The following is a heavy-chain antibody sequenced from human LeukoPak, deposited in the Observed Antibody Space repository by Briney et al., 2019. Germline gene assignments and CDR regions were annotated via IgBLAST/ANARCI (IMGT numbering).Heavy chain of an antibody. CDR1: GFTVSSNY. CDR2: IYSGGST. D-gene: IGHD2-2*01. J-gene: IGHJ6*02. CDR3: AREAWAPIPAAHYYGMDV. V-gene: IGHV3-53*01. Sequence: PGGSLRLSCAASGFTVSSNYMSWVRQAPGKGLEWVSVIYSGGSTYYADSVKGRFTISRDNSKNTLYLQMNSLRAEDTAVYYCAREAWAPIPAAHYYGMDVWGQGTTVTVSS.